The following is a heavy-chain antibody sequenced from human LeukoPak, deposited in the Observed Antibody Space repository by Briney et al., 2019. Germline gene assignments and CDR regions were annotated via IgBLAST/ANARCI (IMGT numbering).Heavy chain of an antibody. CDR3: ASSPQYYDAFDI. V-gene: IGHV4-30-2*01. CDR1: GDSISSGGYS. D-gene: IGHD1-26*01. CDR2: IYHSGST. J-gene: IGHJ3*02. Sequence: SETLSLTCAVSGDSISSGGYSWSWIRQPPGKGLEWIGYIYHSGSTYYNPSLKSRVTISVDRSKNQFSLKLSSVTAADTAVYYCASSPQYYDAFDIWGQGTMVTVSS.